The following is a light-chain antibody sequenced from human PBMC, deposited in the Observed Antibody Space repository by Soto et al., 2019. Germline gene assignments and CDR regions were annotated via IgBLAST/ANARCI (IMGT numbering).Light chain of an antibody. J-gene: IGLJ2*01. V-gene: IGLV1-40*01. CDR3: QSYDSSLSVVV. CDR2: ANN. CDR1: SSNIGANYD. Sequence: QSALTQPPSVSGAPGQRVTISCTGSSSNIGANYDVRWYQQLPGTAPKLLIYANNNRPSGVPDRFSGSKSGTSASLAITGLQAEDEADYYCQSYDSSLSVVVFGGGTQLTVL.